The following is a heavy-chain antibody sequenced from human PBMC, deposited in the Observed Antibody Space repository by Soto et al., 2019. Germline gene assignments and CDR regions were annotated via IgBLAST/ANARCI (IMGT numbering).Heavy chain of an antibody. D-gene: IGHD6-19*01. V-gene: IGHV3-9*01. CDR2: ISWTGGTI. Sequence: EVQLVESGGDFIQPGRSLRLSCAASGFTFDEYAMHWVRQAPGKGLEWVSAISWTGGTIAYADSVKGRFTISRDNANHPLYLEMSSRRAEDTALYYCAEDSHGIGWYYFASWGQGTLVTVSS. J-gene: IGHJ4*02. CDR3: AEDSHGIGWYYFAS. CDR1: GFTFDEYA.